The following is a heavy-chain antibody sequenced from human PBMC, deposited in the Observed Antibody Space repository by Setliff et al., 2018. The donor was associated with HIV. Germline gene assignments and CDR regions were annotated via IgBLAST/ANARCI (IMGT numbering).Heavy chain of an antibody. CDR2: FDPEYGER. Sequence: ASVKVSCKVSGYTRTHLVRHWVRQAPGKGLEWTGNFDPEYGERIYSQRFQGRVTLTEGTSPDTVFMELSSLRSEDTAVYYCVTENHYFDSSGYSRTSIFWGQGTLVTVSS. CDR1: GYTRTHLV. J-gene: IGHJ4*02. D-gene: IGHD3-22*01. CDR3: VTENHYFDSSGYSRTSIF. V-gene: IGHV1-24*01.